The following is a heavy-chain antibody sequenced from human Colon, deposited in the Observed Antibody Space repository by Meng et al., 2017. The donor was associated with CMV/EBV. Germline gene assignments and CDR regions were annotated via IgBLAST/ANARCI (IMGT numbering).Heavy chain of an antibody. CDR3: AGIRFLEWGYYGMDV. Sequence: SVKVSCKASGGTFSSYTISWVRQAPGQGLEWMGRIIPILGIANYAQKFQGRVTITADKSTSTAYMELSSLRSDDTAVYYCAGIRFLEWGYYGMDVWGQGTTVTVSS. CDR1: GGTFSSYT. J-gene: IGHJ6*02. CDR2: IIPILGIA. D-gene: IGHD3-3*01. V-gene: IGHV1-69*02.